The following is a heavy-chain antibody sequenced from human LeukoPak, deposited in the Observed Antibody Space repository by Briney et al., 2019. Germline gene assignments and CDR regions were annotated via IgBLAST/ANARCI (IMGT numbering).Heavy chain of an antibody. V-gene: IGHV1-3*01. CDR1: GYTFTSYA. CDR3: ARDHSSSWYFDY. CDR2: INAANGNT. Sequence: ASVKVSCKASGYTFTSYAMHWVRQAAGQRLEWMGWINAANGNTKYSQKLQGRVTITRDTSATTAYMELSSLRSEDTAVYYCARDHSSSWYFDYWGQGTLVTVSS. J-gene: IGHJ4*02. D-gene: IGHD6-13*01.